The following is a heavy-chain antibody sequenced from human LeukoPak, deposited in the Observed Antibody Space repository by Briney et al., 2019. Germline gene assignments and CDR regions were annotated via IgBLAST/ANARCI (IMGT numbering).Heavy chain of an antibody. V-gene: IGHV3-23*01. D-gene: IGHD3-10*01. J-gene: IGHJ4*02. CDR2: ISGSGGST. Sequence: GGSMRLSCAVSGFTFSSNAMSWCRRAPGKGREWWSAISGSGGSTYYADSVKGRFTISSDNSKNTLYLQMSSLRAEDTAVYYCAKTHNYYGSGSYYNDYWGQGTLFTVSS. CDR3: AKTHNYYGSGSYYNDY. CDR1: GFTFSSNA.